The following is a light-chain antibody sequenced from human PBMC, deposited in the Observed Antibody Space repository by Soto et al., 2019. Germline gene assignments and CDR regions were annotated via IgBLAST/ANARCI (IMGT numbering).Light chain of an antibody. CDR2: GAS. CDR3: QQYNNWRQT. Sequence: IVMPQSHATLSVSPGERSTLSFSASQRVSSNVAWYQQKPGQAPRLLLYGASARATGVPARFSGSGSGTQFTLTISSLQSEDFAVYYCQQYNNWRQTFGQGTKVDI. CDR1: QRVSSN. V-gene: IGKV3-15*01. J-gene: IGKJ1*01.